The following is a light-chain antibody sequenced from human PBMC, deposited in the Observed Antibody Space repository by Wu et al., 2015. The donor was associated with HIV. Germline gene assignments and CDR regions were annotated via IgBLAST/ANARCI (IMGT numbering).Light chain of an antibody. J-gene: IGKJ4*01. Sequence: SVGDRVTITCRASQGITSALAWYQXNRGKLPKLLIYHASTLESGVPSRFSGSGSGTDFTLTISSLEPADFATYYCQQFSRYPLTFGGGTKVEIK. CDR1: QGITSA. CDR3: QQFSRYPLT. CDR2: HAS. V-gene: IGKV1-13*02.